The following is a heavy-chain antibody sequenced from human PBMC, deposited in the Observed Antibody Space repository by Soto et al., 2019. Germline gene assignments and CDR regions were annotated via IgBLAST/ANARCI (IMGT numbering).Heavy chain of an antibody. CDR2: ISYDGINE. J-gene: IGHJ1*01. CDR3: AREGYG. CDR1: GFIFSTYA. D-gene: IGHD2-15*01. Sequence: QVQLEESGGGVVQPGRSLRLSCAASGFIFSTYAMHWVRQAPGKGLEWVAVISYDGINEYYADSVKGRFTISRDNSKNTLYLQMNSLRAEDTAVYYCAREGYGWGQGTLVTVSS. V-gene: IGHV3-30-3*01.